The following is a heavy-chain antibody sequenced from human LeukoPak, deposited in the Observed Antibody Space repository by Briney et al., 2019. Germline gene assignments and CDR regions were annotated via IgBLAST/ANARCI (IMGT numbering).Heavy chain of an antibody. CDR3: ARDREGYYYYGMDV. CDR2: ISSSGSTI. Sequence: GGSLRLSCAASGFTFSSYEMNWVRQAPGKGLEWVSYISSSGSTIYYADSVKGRFTISRDNAKNSLYLQMNSLRAEDTAVYYCARDREGYYYYGMDVWGQETTVTVSS. J-gene: IGHJ6*02. CDR1: GFTFSSYE. V-gene: IGHV3-48*03. D-gene: IGHD5-24*01.